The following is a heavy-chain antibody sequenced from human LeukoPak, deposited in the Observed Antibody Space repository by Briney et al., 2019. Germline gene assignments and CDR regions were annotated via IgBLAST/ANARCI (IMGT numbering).Heavy chain of an antibody. CDR2: IDYSGST. Sequence: PSETLSLTCTVSGDSISGYYWSWIRQPPGKGLEWIGYIDYSGSTNYNPSLKSRVTISVDTSKNQFSLNLSSVTAADTAVYYCARDGGGGWDYYFDYWGQGTLVTVSS. D-gene: IGHD3-16*01. V-gene: IGHV4-59*12. CDR1: GDSISGYY. CDR3: ARDGGGGWDYYFDY. J-gene: IGHJ4*02.